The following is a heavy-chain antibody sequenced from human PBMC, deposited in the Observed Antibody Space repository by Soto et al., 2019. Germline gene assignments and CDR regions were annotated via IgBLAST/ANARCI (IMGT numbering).Heavy chain of an antibody. Sequence: PGGSLRLSCAASGFTFSSYAMSWVRQAPGKGLEWVSAISGSGGSTYYADSVKGRFTISRDNSKNTLYLQMNSLRAEDTAVYYCAKDRTPRRWFGAPFDDWGQGTLVNVSS. CDR3: AKDRTPRRWFGAPFDD. V-gene: IGHV3-23*01. D-gene: IGHD3-10*01. CDR2: ISGSGGST. J-gene: IGHJ4*02. CDR1: GFTFSSYA.